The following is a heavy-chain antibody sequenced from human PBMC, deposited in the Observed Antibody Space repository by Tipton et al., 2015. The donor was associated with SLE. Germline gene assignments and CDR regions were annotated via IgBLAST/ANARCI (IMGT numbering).Heavy chain of an antibody. CDR2: TYYRSKWYN. CDR1: GDRVSNKTAA. V-gene: IGHV6-1*01. CDR3: ARGALGYYYMDV. J-gene: IGHJ6*03. Sequence: GLVKPSQTLSLTCAISGDRVSNKTAAWNWIRQSPSRGLEWLGRTYYRSKWYNDYVISVKSRIIINPDTSKNHFSLQLSSVTPADTAVYYCARGALGYYYMDVWGKGTTVTVSS.